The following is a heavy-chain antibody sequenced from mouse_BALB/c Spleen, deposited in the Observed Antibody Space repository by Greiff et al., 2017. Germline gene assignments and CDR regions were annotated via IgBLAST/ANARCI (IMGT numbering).Heavy chain of an antibody. CDR3: ARRGDYRYDVDAMDY. V-gene: IGHV8-12*01. Sequence: QVTLKVCGPGILQPSQTLSLTCSFSGFSLSTSGMGVSWIRQPSGKGLEWLAHIYWDDDKRYNPSLKSRLTISKDTSRNQVFLKITSVDTADTATYYCARRGDYRYDVDAMDYWGQGTSVTVSA. J-gene: IGHJ4*01. CDR1: GFSLSTSGMG. D-gene: IGHD2-14*01. CDR2: IYWDDDK.